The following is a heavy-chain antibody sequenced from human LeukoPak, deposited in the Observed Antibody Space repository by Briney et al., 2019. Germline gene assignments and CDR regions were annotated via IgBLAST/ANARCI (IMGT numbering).Heavy chain of an antibody. J-gene: IGHJ4*02. CDR2: IHSRGGT. CDR1: GGSISSYQ. Sequence: SETLSLTCTVSGGSISSYQWTWIRQPAGKALEWIGRIHSRGGTNYNPSLKTRVTMSVDMSKNQFSLRLYSVTAADTALYYCAREDPSRGSYYAYWGQGTLVTVSS. D-gene: IGHD1-26*01. CDR3: AREDPSRGSYYAY. V-gene: IGHV4-4*07.